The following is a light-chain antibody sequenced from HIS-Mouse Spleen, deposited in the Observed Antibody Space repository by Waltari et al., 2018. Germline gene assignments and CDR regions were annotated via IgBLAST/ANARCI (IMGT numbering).Light chain of an antibody. V-gene: IGLV3-10*01. CDR3: YSTDSSGNHRV. CDR1: ALPKKY. CDR2: EDS. Sequence: SYELTQPPPVSLSPGQTARITCSGDALPKKYAYWYQQKSGQAPVLVIYEDSKRPSGIPERFSGSSSGTMATLTISGAQVEDEADYYCYSTDSSGNHRVFGGGTKLTVL. J-gene: IGLJ2*01.